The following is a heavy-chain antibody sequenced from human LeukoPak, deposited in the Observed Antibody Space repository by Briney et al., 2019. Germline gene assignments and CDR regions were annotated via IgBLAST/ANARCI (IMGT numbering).Heavy chain of an antibody. CDR1: GGSFSGYY. Sequence: SETLSLTCAVYGGSFSGYYWSWIRQPPGKGLEWIGEVNHSGSTNYNPSLKSRVTISVDTSKNQFSLRLSSVTAADTAVYYCARSRPITMIVVSEVSDIDYWGQGTLVTVSS. J-gene: IGHJ4*02. D-gene: IGHD3-22*01. CDR3: ARSRPITMIVVSEVSDIDY. V-gene: IGHV4-34*01. CDR2: VNHSGST.